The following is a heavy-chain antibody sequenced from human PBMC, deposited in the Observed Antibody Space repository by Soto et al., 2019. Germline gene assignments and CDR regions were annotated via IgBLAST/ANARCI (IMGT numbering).Heavy chain of an antibody. J-gene: IGHJ5*02. CDR2: IYHSGST. V-gene: IGHV4-38-2*02. CDR1: GYSISSGYY. Sequence: SETLSLTCTVSGYSISSGYYWGWIRQPPGKGLEWIGSIYHSGSTYYNPSLKSRVTISVDTSKNQFSLKLSSVTAADTAVYYCAREPANTIAVAGRRWFDPWGQGTLVTVSS. D-gene: IGHD6-19*01. CDR3: AREPANTIAVAGRRWFDP.